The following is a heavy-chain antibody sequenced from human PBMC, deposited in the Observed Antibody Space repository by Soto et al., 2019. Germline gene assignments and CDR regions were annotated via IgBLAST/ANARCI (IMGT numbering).Heavy chain of an antibody. D-gene: IGHD1-26*01. CDR2: IYYSGST. CDR3: ARDTNVGAEDYIDY. CDR1: GGSISSYY. J-gene: IGHJ4*02. V-gene: IGHV4-59*01. Sequence: KTSETLSLTCTVSGGSISSYYWSWIRQPPGKGLEWIGYIYYSGSTNYNPSLKSRVTISVDTSKNQFFLKLSSVTAADTAVYYCARDTNVGAEDYIDYWGQGTLVTVSS.